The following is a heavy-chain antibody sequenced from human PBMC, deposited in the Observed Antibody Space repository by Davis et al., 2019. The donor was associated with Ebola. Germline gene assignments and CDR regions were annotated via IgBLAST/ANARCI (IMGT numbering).Heavy chain of an antibody. Sequence: GGSLRLSCAASGFMFSSYVMSWVRQAPGKGLEWVANIKQDGTEKYYVNSVKGRFIISRDNAKNSLYLQMNSLRAEDTAVYYCARRSSQALDWGQGTLVTVSS. CDR1: GFMFSSYV. V-gene: IGHV3-7*01. CDR2: IKQDGTEK. J-gene: IGHJ4*02. D-gene: IGHD6-6*01. CDR3: ARRSSQALD.